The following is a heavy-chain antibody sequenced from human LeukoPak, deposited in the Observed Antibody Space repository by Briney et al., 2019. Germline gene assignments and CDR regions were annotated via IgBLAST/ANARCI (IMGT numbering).Heavy chain of an antibody. Sequence: SEALSLTCAVYGGAFSEYYWSWIRQPPGKGLEWIGEINHSGSTNYNPSLKSRVTISVDTSLYKCSLKLSSVLAAQAAEYFYARYCSGGSCYHNWFDPWGQGTLVTVSS. D-gene: IGHD2-15*01. CDR3: ARYCSGGSCYHNWFDP. CDR2: INHSGST. V-gene: IGHV4-34*01. CDR1: GGAFSEYY. J-gene: IGHJ5*02.